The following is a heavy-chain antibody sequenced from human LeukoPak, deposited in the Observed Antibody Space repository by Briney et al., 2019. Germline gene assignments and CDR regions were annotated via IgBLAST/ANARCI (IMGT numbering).Heavy chain of an antibody. CDR2: INHSGST. D-gene: IGHD4-11*01. V-gene: IGHV4-34*01. CDR3: ARDMTTVTTGGWFDP. Sequence: SETLSLTCAVYGGSFSGYYWSWIRQPPGKGLEWIGEINHSGSTNYNPSLKSRVTISVDTSKNQFSLKLSSVTAADTAVYYCARDMTTVTTGGWFDPWGQGTLVTVSS. CDR1: GGSFSGYY. J-gene: IGHJ5*02.